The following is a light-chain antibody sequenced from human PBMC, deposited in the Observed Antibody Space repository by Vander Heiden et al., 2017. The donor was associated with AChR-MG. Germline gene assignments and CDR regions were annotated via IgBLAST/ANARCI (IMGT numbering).Light chain of an antibody. CDR2: GTS. V-gene: IGKV3-15*01. CDR1: QSVSSN. J-gene: IGKJ1*01. CDR3: QQYHNWPPWT. Sequence: EIVMTQSPATLSVSPGERATLSCRASQSVSSNLAWYQQKPGQAPRLLIYGTSTRATGIPARFSGGGSGTEFTLTISSLRSEDVAIYYCQQYHNWPPWTFGQGTKVEIK.